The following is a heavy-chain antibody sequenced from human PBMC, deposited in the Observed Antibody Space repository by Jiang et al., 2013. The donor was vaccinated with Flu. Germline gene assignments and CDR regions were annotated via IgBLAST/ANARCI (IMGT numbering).Heavy chain of an antibody. Sequence: VLLKPSETLSLTCTVSGGSISSSSYYWGWIRQPPGKGLEWIASIYYSGSTYNNPSLTSRVTISVDTSKNQFSLKLCSVTAADTAVYYCARQPVGDSFDYWGQGTLVTVSS. CDR2: IYYSGST. CDR1: GGSISSSSYY. CDR3: ARQPVGDSFDY. J-gene: IGHJ4*02. V-gene: IGHV4-39*01. D-gene: IGHD4-17*01.